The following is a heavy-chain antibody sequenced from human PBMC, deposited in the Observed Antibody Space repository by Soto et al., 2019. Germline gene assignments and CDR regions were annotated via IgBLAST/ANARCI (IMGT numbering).Heavy chain of an antibody. V-gene: IGHV4-61*01. CDR1: GGSVRSGSYY. D-gene: IGHD3-22*01. Sequence: QLQLQESGPGLLRPSETLSLTCTVSGGSVRSGSYYWAWIRQPPGKGLEWLGYIYHSGTTNYNASLKSRVSISIDTSKNQFFLKLNSMTAADTAVYYCARDSSGRHDYWGQGTLVTVSS. CDR2: IYHSGTT. CDR3: ARDSSGRHDY. J-gene: IGHJ4*02.